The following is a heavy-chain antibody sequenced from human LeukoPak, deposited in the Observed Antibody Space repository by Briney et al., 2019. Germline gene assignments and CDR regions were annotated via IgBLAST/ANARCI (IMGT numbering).Heavy chain of an antibody. J-gene: IGHJ4*02. CDR2: IKQDGSEK. CDR1: GFTFSSYW. D-gene: IGHD6-19*01. CDR3: AKAEVWGIIAVAGIDY. Sequence: PGGSLRLSCAASGFTFSSYWMSWVRQAPGKGLEWVANIKQDGSEKYYVDSVKGRFTISRDNSKNTLYLQMNSLRAEDTAVYYCAKAEVWGIIAVAGIDYWGQGTLVTVSS. V-gene: IGHV3-7*03.